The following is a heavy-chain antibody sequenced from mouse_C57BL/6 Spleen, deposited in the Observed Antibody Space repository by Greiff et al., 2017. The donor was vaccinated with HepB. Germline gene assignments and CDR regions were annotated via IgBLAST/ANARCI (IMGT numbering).Heavy chain of an antibody. J-gene: IGHJ2*01. Sequence: QVQLQQPGAELVKPGASVKLSCKASGYTFTSYWMHWVKQRPGQGLEWIGMIHPNSSSTNYNEKFKSKATLTVDKSSSTAYMQLSSLTSEDSAVYYCARWLAGHAKGYFDYWGQGTTLTVSS. CDR3: ARWLAGHAKGYFDY. CDR1: GYTFTSYW. D-gene: IGHD1-3*01. CDR2: IHPNSSST. V-gene: IGHV1-64*01.